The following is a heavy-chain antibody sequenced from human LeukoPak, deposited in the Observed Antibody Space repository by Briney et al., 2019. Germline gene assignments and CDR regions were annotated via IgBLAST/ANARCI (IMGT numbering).Heavy chain of an antibody. CDR2: IYYSGST. CDR1: GGSISSYD. V-gene: IGHV4-59*01. D-gene: IGHD3-10*01. Sequence: SETLSLTCTVSGGSISSYDWSWIRQPPGKGLEWIGYIYYSGSTNYNPSLKSRVTISVDTSKNQFSLKLSSVTAADTAVYYCARSSSGSYYNFYYYYGMDVWGKGTTVTVSS. CDR3: ARSSSGSYYNFYYYYGMDV. J-gene: IGHJ6*04.